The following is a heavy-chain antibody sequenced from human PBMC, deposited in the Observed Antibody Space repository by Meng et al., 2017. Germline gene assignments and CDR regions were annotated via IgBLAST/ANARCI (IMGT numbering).Heavy chain of an antibody. Sequence: ASVKVSCKASGYTFTGYYMHWVRQAPGQGLEWMGRINPNSGGTNYAQKFQGRVTMTRDTPISTAYMELSRLRSDDTAVYYCAREISYSSGWPFDYWGQGTLVTVSS. CDR1: GYTFTGYY. J-gene: IGHJ4*02. D-gene: IGHD6-19*01. V-gene: IGHV1-2*06. CDR2: INPNSGGT. CDR3: AREISYSSGWPFDY.